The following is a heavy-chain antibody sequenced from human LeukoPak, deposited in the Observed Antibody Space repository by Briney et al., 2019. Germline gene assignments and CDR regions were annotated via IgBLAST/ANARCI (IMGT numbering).Heavy chain of an antibody. CDR3: ARGQAVAGPFDY. CDR2: IYTSGST. D-gene: IGHD6-19*01. V-gene: IGHV4-4*07. CDR1: GGSISSYY. J-gene: IGHJ4*02. Sequence: SETLSLTCTVSGGSISSYYWSWIRQPAGKGLEWFGRIYTSGSTNYNPSLKSRVTISVDKSKNQFSLKLSSVTAADTAVYYCARGQAVAGPFDYWGQGTLVTVSS.